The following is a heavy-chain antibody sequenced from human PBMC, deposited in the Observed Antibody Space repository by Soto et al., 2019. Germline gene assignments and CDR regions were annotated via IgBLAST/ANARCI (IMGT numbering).Heavy chain of an antibody. J-gene: IGHJ4*01. CDR1: GGSIRMVNSH. V-gene: IGHV4-39*01. CDR3: VRLLTAAAQTDY. D-gene: IGHD6-13*01. CDR2: IYYSRTT. Sequence: PSETLSLTRIFSGGSIRMVNSHWGWIRQPPGKGLDWIGTIYYSRTTYYKPSLKSLATISVATSKNRFSWKLASVTASDTALYNGVRLLTAAAQTDYWGQGTL.